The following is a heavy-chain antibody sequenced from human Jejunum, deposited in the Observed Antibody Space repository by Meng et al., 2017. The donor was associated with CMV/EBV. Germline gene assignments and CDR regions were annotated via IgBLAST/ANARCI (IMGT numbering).Heavy chain of an antibody. CDR2: VNPCNGKT. Sequence: SCKASGYTFAIYGIHWVRQAPGQRLEWMGWVNPCNGKTKYSKEFQGRVTITRETSATTVHMELSSLRSDDTAIYYCVRVAGWRVDNWGQGTLVTVSS. D-gene: IGHD5-24*01. V-gene: IGHV1-3*01. J-gene: IGHJ4*02. CDR3: VRVAGWRVDN. CDR1: GYTFAIYG.